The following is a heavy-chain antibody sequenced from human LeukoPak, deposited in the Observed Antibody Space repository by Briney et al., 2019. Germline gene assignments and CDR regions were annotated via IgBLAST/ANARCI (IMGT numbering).Heavy chain of an antibody. D-gene: IGHD2-15*01. CDR1: GGTFSSYA. V-gene: IGHV1-69*05. J-gene: IGHJ5*02. CDR2: IIPIFGTA. Sequence: GASVKVSCKASGGTFSSYAISWVRQAPGQGLEWMEGIIPIFGTANYAQKFQGRVTITTDESTSTAYMELSSLRSEDTAVYYCARGPLPGYCSGGSCYYNWFDPWGQGTLVTVSS. CDR3: ARGPLPGYCSGGSCYYNWFDP.